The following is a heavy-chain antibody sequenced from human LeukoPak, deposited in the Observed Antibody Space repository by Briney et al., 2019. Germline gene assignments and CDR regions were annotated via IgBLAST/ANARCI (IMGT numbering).Heavy chain of an antibody. J-gene: IGHJ4*02. CDR1: GFTFSSYA. D-gene: IGHD6-13*01. Sequence: GGSLRLSCAASGFTFSSYAMHWVRQAPGKGLEWVAVISYDGSNKYYADSVKGRFTISRDNSKNTLYLQMNSLRAEDSAVYYCAKALGIYGSGWYLAYWGQGTLATVSS. CDR2: ISYDGSNK. V-gene: IGHV3-30-3*01. CDR3: AKALGIYGSGWYLAY.